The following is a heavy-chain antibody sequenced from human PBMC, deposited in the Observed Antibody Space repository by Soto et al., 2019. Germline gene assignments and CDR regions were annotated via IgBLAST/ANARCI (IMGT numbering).Heavy chain of an antibody. CDR3: AREGGDYNNYADY. J-gene: IGHJ4*02. V-gene: IGHV3-21*01. D-gene: IGHD2-21*02. CDR2: ISSSSTYI. CDR1: GFSFSDYT. Sequence: GGSLRLSCAASGFSFSDYTMNWVRQAPGKGLEWVSPISSSSTYIYYADSLKGRFTISRDNAKNALYLQMNSLRAEDTAVYYCAREGGDYNNYADYWGQGTLVTVSS.